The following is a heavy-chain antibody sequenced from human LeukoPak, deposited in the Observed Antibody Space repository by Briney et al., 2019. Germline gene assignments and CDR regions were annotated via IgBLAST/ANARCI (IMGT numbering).Heavy chain of an antibody. J-gene: IGHJ4*02. D-gene: IGHD6-13*01. CDR3: ARGRSGLAAAGTYDY. V-gene: IGHV1-8*01. CDR2: INPNSGRT. CDR1: GYTFTSSD. Sequence: ASVKVSCKASGYTFTSSDINWVQQAAGQGLEWMGWINPNSGRTGYAQKFQGRVTMTANTSIKTAYMELSSLRFDDTAVYYCARGRSGLAAAGTYDYWGQGTLITVSS.